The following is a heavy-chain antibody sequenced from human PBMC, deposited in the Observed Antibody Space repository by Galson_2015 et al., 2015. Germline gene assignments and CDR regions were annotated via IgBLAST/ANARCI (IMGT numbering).Heavy chain of an antibody. CDR2: IKQDGSEK. D-gene: IGHD3-16*02. J-gene: IGHJ4*02. Sequence: SLRLSCAASGFTFSSYWMSWVRQAPGKGLEWVANIKQDGSEKYYVDSVKGRFTISRDNAKNSLYLQMNSLRAEDTAVYYCASCPDQGSDYDYIWGSYRPPTWYWGQGTLVTVSS. CDR1: GFTFSSYW. V-gene: IGHV3-7*01. CDR3: ASCPDQGSDYDYIWGSYRPPTWY.